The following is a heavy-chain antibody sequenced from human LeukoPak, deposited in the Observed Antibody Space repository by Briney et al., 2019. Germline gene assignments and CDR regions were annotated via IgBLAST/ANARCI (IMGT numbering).Heavy chain of an antibody. CDR1: GGSISSSSYY. D-gene: IGHD5-18*01. Sequence: SETLSLTCTVSGGSISSSSYYWGWIRQPPGKGLEWIGSIYYSGSTYHNPSLKSRVTISVDTSKNQFSLKLSSVTAADTAVYYCARKGYSYVSDYWGQGTLVTVSS. V-gene: IGHV4-39*01. CDR2: IYYSGST. J-gene: IGHJ4*02. CDR3: ARKGYSYVSDY.